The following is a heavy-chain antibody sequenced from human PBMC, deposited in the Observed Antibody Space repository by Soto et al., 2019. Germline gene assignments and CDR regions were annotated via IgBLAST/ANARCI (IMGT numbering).Heavy chain of an antibody. CDR2: IKSKTDGGTT. V-gene: IGHV3-15*01. Sequence: CAACGGNFSNAWVSWVRQAPGKGLEWVGRIKSKTDGGTTDYAAPVKGRFTISRDDSKNTLYLQMNSLKTEDTAVYYCTTDPVTMIVVVPSSGWGQGTLVTVSS. CDR1: GGNFSNAW. J-gene: IGHJ4*02. D-gene: IGHD3-22*01. CDR3: TTDPVTMIVVVPSSG.